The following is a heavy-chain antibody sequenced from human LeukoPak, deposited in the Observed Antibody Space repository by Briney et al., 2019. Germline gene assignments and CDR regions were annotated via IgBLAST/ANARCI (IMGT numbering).Heavy chain of an antibody. CDR2: IYHSGST. V-gene: IGHV4-30-2*01. CDR1: GYSISSGGYY. CDR3: ARGRFLYSNYDPLDY. Sequence: SETLSLTCTVSGYSISSGGYYWSWIRQPPGKGLEWIGYIYHSGSTYYNPSLKSRVTISVDRSKNQFSLKLSSVTAADTAVYYCARGRFLYSNYDPLDYWGQGTLVTVSS. D-gene: IGHD4-11*01. J-gene: IGHJ4*02.